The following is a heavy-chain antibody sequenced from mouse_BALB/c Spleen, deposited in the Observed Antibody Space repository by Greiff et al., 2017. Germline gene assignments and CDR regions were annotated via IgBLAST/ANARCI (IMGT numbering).Heavy chain of an antibody. CDR3: EREGLLYAMDY. D-gene: IGHD1-1*01. Sequence: EVNLVESGGGLVQPGGSRKLSCAASGFTFSSFGMHWVRQAPEKGLEWVGYISSGSSTIYYADTVKGRITISRDNPKNTPFLQMTSLRSQDTAMYYCEREGLLYAMDYWGQGTSVTVSS. J-gene: IGHJ4*01. V-gene: IGHV5-17*02. CDR2: ISSGSSTI. CDR1: GFTFSSFG.